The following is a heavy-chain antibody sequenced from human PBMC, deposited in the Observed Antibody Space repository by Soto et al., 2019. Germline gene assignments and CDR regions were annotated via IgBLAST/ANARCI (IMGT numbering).Heavy chain of an antibody. V-gene: IGHV3-73*02. CDR1: GFTFSGSA. Sequence: EVQLVESGGGLVQPGGSLKLSCAASGFTFSGSAMHWVRQASGKGLEWVGRIRSKANSYATAYAASVKGRFTISRDDSKNTAYLQMNSLKTEDTAVYYCARDQHDFWSGPDPANYYYYYGMDVWGQGTTVTVSS. CDR2: IRSKANSYAT. J-gene: IGHJ6*02. CDR3: ARDQHDFWSGPDPANYYYYYGMDV. D-gene: IGHD3-3*01.